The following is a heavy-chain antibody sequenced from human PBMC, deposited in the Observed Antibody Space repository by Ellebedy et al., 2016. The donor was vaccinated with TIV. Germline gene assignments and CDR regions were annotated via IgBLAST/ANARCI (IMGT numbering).Heavy chain of an antibody. J-gene: IGHJ6*03. CDR2: IKQGGSEK. D-gene: IGHD1-26*01. CDR3: ARIPLGATGSYYYYYMDV. CDR1: GFTFSSYN. V-gene: IGHV3-7*01. Sequence: GESLKISCAASGFTFSSYNMNWVRQAPGKGLEWVATIKQGGSEKNYVDSVKGRLAISRDNARSSLYLQMNSLRAEDTAVYYCARIPLGATGSYYYYYMDVWGKGTTVTVSS.